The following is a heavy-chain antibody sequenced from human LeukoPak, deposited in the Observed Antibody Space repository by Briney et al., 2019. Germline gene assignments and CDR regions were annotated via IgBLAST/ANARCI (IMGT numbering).Heavy chain of an antibody. V-gene: IGHV3-23*01. CDR3: ARGRAVAGRRWFDP. D-gene: IGHD6-19*01. CDR2: IMIGGDGK. CDR1: GFTFNNYA. J-gene: IGHJ5*02. Sequence: PGGSLRLSCAGSGFTFNNYAMSWVRRAPRKGLEWVSTIMIGGDGKHYADSVKGRFTISRDNAKNSLYLQMNSLRAEDTAVYYCARGRAVAGRRWFDPWGQGTLVTVSS.